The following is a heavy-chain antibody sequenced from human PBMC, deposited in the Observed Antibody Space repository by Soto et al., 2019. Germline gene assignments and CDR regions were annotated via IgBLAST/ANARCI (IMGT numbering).Heavy chain of an antibody. J-gene: IGHJ5*02. CDR2: ISSSSTTK. D-gene: IGHD6-19*01. CDR1: GFTFNSYS. CDR3: ARPSSGWENWLDP. Sequence: GGSLRLSCAASGFTFNSYSMNWVRQAPGKGLEWVPYISSSSTTKYYTDSVKGRFTISRDNAKNSLYLQMNSLRDDDTAVYYCARPSSGWENWLDPWGQGTLVTVSS. V-gene: IGHV3-48*02.